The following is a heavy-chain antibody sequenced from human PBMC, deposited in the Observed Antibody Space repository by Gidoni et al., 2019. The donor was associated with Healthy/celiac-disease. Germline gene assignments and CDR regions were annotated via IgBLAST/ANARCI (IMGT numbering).Heavy chain of an antibody. CDR3: ARDLAARLNHYYYYYGMDV. D-gene: IGHD6-6*01. V-gene: IGHV3-11*06. Sequence: QVQLVESGGGLVKPGASRSLPCAASAFPFGAYTMSWTRRAPGKGVEWVSYISSSSSYTNYADSVKGRFTISRDNAKNSLYLQMNSLRAEDTAVYYCARDLAARLNHYYYYYGMDVWGQGTTVTVSS. J-gene: IGHJ6*02. CDR2: ISSSSSYT. CDR1: AFPFGAYT.